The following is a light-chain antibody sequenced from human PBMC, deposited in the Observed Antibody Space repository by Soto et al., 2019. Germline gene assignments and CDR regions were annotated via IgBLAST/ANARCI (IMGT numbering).Light chain of an antibody. CDR1: SSDVGAYNY. CDR2: EVN. V-gene: IGLV2-14*01. CDR3: HSYTTSSTVI. Sequence: QSALTQPASVSGSPGQSIAISCTGTSSDVGAYNYVSWYQQHPGKAPKLMIYEVNKRPSGVSYRFSGSKSGNTASLTISGLQAEDEADYYCHSYTTSSTVIFGGGTKLTVL. J-gene: IGLJ2*01.